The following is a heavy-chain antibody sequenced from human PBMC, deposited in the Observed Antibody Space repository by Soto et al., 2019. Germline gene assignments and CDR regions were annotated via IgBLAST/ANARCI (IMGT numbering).Heavy chain of an antibody. J-gene: IGHJ3*02. CDR1: GGSISSSSYY. Sequence: QLQLQESGPGLVKPSETLSLTCTVSGGSISSSSYYWGWIRQPPGKGLEWIGSIYYSGSTYYNPSLKSRVTISVDTSKNQFSLKLSSVTAADTAVYYCARHDFSVFCSGGSCHTNDAFDIWGQGTMVTVSS. CDR3: ARHDFSVFCSGGSCHTNDAFDI. CDR2: IYYSGST. D-gene: IGHD2-15*01. V-gene: IGHV4-39*01.